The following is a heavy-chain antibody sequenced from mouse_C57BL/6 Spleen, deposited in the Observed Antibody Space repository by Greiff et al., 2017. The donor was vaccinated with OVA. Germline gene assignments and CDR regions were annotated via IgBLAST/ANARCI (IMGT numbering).Heavy chain of an antibody. V-gene: IGHV5-9*01. CDR2: ISGGGGNT. J-gene: IGHJ3*01. CDR3: ARRGGKEAWFAY. D-gene: IGHD1-3*01. CDR1: GFTFSSYT. Sequence: EVHLVESGGGLVKPGGSLKLSCAASGFTFSSYTMSWVRQTPEKRLEWVATISGGGGNTYYPDSVKGRFTISRDNAKNTLYLQMSSLRSEDTALYYCARRGGKEAWFAYWGQGTLVTVSA.